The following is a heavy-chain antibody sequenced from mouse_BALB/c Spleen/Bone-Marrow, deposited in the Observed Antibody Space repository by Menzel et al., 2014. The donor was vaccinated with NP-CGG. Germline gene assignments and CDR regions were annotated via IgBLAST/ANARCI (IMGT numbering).Heavy chain of an antibody. J-gene: IGHJ2*01. CDR3: TRRDY. V-gene: IGHV1S81*02. CDR2: INPNNGNT. Sequence: QVQLQQSGAELVKPGAPVKLSCEASGYTFTSYYMYWVKQRPGQGLEWIGGINPNNGNTNFSETFKSKATLTVDKSSSTAYMQLSSLTSEDSAVYYCTRRDYWGQGTTLTVSS. CDR1: GYTFTSYY.